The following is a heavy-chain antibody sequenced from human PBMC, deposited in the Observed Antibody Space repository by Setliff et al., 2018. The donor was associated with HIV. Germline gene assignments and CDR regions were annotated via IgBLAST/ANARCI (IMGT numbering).Heavy chain of an antibody. Sequence: ASETLSLTCTVSGGPISRSTHHWAWIRQPPGKGLEWIGALSSKGQAYYNPSLKSRVAISIDSSKNLFSLRLDSLTAADTAVYYCARVARMHPFDPWGRGALVTVSS. CDR3: ARVARMHPFDP. CDR2: LSSKGQA. CDR1: GGPISRSTHH. J-gene: IGHJ5*02. V-gene: IGHV4-39*07.